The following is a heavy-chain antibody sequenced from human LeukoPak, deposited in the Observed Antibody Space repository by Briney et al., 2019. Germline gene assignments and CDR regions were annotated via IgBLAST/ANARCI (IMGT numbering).Heavy chain of an antibody. CDR1: GYTFTSYY. CDR2: IIPIFGTA. Sequence: GASVKVSCKASGYTFTSYYMHWVRQAPGQGLEWMGGIIPIFGTANYAQKFQGRVTITADESTSTAYMELSSLRSEDTAVYYCARTLDCSSTSCYTEPNYYYYGMTSGAKGPRSPSP. V-gene: IGHV1-69*13. J-gene: IGHJ6*02. D-gene: IGHD2-2*02. CDR3: ARTLDCSSTSCYTEPNYYYYGMTS.